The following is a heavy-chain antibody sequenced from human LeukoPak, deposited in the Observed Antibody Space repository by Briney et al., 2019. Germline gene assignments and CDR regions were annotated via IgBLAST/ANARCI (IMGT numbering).Heavy chain of an antibody. V-gene: IGHV1-18*01. D-gene: IGHD3-10*01. CDR2: ISAYNGNT. CDR1: GYTFTSYG. CDR3: ARDRGGGFGELLADDY. J-gene: IGHJ4*02. Sequence: GASVKVSCKASGYTFTSYGISSVRQAPGQGLECMGWISAYNGNTNYAQTLQGRVTMTTDTSTSTAYMELRSLRSDDTAVYYCARDRGGGFGELLADDYWGQGTLVTVSS.